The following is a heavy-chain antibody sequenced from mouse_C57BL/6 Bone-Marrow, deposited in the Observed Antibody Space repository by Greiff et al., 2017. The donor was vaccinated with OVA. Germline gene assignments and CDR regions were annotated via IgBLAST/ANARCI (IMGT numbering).Heavy chain of an antibody. CDR3: TRVPYYYGSSRYAMDY. J-gene: IGHJ4*01. V-gene: IGHV5-9-1*02. D-gene: IGHD1-1*01. CDR1: GFTFSSYA. CDR2: ISSGGDYI. Sequence: EVKLMESGEGLVKPGGSLKLSCAASGFTFSSYAMSWVRQTPEKRLEWVAYISSGGDYIYYADTVKGRFTISRDNARNTLYLQMSSLKSEDTAMYYCTRVPYYYGSSRYAMDYWGQGTSVTVSS.